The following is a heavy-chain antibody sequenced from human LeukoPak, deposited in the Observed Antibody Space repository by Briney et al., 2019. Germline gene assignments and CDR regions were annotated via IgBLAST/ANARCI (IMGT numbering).Heavy chain of an antibody. CDR1: GFTFSTYS. V-gene: IGHV3-74*01. CDR3: ARTIVGAAFDY. Sequence: GGSLRLSCAASGFTFSTYSLNWVRQAPGKGLVWVSRIDGDGSSTSYADSVKGRFTISRDNAKNTLYLQMTSLRAEDTAVYYCARTIVGAAFDYWGQGTLVTVSS. CDR2: IDGDGSST. J-gene: IGHJ4*02. D-gene: IGHD1-26*01.